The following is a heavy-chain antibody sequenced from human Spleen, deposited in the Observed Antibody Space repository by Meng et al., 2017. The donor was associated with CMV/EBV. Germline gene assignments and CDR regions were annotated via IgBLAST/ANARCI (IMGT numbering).Heavy chain of an antibody. CDR3: ARERYCSSTSCYTGGAEYFQH. CDR2: INPNSGGT. V-gene: IGHV1-18*04. Sequence: YSVPWVRPAPGQGLEWMGWINPNSGGTNYAQKLQGRVTMTTDTSTSTAYMELRSLRSDDTAVYYCARERYCSSTSCYTGGAEYFQHWGQGTLVTVSS. CDR1: YS. J-gene: IGHJ1*01. D-gene: IGHD2-2*02.